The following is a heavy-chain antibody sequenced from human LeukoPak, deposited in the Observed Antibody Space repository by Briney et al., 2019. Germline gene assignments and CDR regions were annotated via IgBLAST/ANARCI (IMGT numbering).Heavy chain of an antibody. CDR2: INPNSGGT. CDR3: ARGFPKALQLGIVDY. Sequence: ASVKVSRKASGGTFSSYAISWVRQAPGQGLEWMGRINPNSGGTNYAQKFQGRVTMTRDTSISTAYMELSRLRSDDTAVYYCARGFPKALQLGIVDYWGQGTLVTVSS. V-gene: IGHV1-2*06. CDR1: GGTFSSYA. J-gene: IGHJ4*02. D-gene: IGHD7-27*01.